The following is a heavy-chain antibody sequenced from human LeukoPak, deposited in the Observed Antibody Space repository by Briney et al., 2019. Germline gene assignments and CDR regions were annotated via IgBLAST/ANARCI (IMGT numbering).Heavy chain of an antibody. CDR3: ARMGGDSRVWRLRSSVSN. D-gene: IGHD3-22*01. CDR2: ISSSSSYI. CDR1: GFTFSSYS. J-gene: IGHJ4*02. Sequence: GGSLRLSCAASGFTFSSYSMNWVRQAPGKGLEWVSSISSSSSYIYYADSVKGRFTISRDNAKNSLYLQMNSLRAEDTAVYYCARMGGDSRVWRLRSSVSNWGQGTLVTVSS. V-gene: IGHV3-21*01.